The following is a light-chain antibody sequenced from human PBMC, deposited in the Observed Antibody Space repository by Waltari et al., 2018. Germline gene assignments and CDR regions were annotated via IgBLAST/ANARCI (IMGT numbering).Light chain of an antibody. J-gene: IGKJ5*01. Sequence: EIVMTQSPATLSVPPGDTATLPCRASQSVSVNVAWYQQKPGQAPRLRFYRSSTRATGVPARFTASGSGTEFTLTITGLQSEDFAVYFCQQYNDWPPITFGQGTQLEIK. CDR3: QQYNDWPPIT. CDR2: RSS. V-gene: IGKV3D-15*01. CDR1: QSVSVN.